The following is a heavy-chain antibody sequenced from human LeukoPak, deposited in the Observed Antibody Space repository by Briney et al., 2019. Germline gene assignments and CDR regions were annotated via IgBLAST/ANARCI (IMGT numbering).Heavy chain of an antibody. D-gene: IGHD6-13*01. CDR3: ARDPPAAGRAQDY. J-gene: IGHJ4*02. V-gene: IGHV4-61*02. CDR2: IYTSGST. CDR1: GGSISSGSYY. Sequence: SETLSLTCTVSGGSISSGSYYRSWIRQPAGKGLEWIGRIYTSGSTNYNPSLKSRVTISVDTSKNQFSLKLSSVTAADTAVYYCARDPPAAGRAQDYWGQGTLVTVSS.